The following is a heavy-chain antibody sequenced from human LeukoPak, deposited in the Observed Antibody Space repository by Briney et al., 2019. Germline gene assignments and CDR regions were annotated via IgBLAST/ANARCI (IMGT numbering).Heavy chain of an antibody. D-gene: IGHD5-24*01. CDR3: ARDGYNYDAFDI. V-gene: IGHV4-4*07. J-gene: IGHJ3*02. CDR2: IYTSGST. CDR1: GGATSSYY. Sequence: SDTLSLTCTVSGGATSSYYWSWIAQPAGQGLEWIGRIYTSGSTNYNPSLKSRDTMSVDTSKNQFSLKLSSVTAADTAVYYCARDGYNYDAFDIWGQGTMVTVSS.